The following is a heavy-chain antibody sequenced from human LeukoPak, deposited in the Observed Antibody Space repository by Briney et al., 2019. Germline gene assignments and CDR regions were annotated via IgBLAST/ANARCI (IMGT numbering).Heavy chain of an antibody. J-gene: IGHJ5*02. CDR1: GGSISSYY. D-gene: IGHD3-22*01. CDR2: IYYSGGT. CDR3: ARAIEDYYDSSGYYPNWFDP. V-gene: IGHV4-59*01. Sequence: PSETLSLTCTVSGGSISSYYWSWIRQPPGKGLEWIGYIYYSGGTNYNPSLKSRVTISVDTSKNQFSLKLSSVTAADTAVYYCARAIEDYYDSSGYYPNWFDPWGQGTLVTVSS.